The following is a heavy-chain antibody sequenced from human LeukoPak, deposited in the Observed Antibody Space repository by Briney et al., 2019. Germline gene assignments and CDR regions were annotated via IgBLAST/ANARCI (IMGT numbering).Heavy chain of an antibody. D-gene: IGHD3-10*01. J-gene: IGHJ6*04. CDR1: GFTFSSYE. CDR3: ASPRGGPPYYYGMDV. CDR2: ISSSGSTI. Sequence: GGSLRLSCAASGFTFSSYEVNWVRQAPGKGLEWVSYISSSGSTIYYADSVKGRFTISRDNAKNSLYLQMNSLRAEDTAVYYCASPRGGPPYYYGMDVWGKGTTVTVSS. V-gene: IGHV3-48*03.